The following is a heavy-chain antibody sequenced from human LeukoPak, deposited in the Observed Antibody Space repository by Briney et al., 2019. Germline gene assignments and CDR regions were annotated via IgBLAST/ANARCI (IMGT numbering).Heavy chain of an antibody. CDR2: ISYDGSNK. Sequence: GGSLRLSCAASGFTFSSYAMHWVRQAPGKGLEWVAVISYDGSNKYYADSVKGRFTISRDNSKNTLYLQMNSLRAEDTAVYYCARSYSKGRDYWGQGTLVTVSS. CDR3: ARSYSKGRDY. CDR1: GFTFSSYA. J-gene: IGHJ4*02. D-gene: IGHD4-11*01. V-gene: IGHV3-30-3*01.